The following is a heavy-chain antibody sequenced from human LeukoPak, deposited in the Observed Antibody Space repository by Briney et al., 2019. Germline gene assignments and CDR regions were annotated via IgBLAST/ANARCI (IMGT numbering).Heavy chain of an antibody. CDR2: ISGSAGST. CDR1: GFNFGTYA. V-gene: IGHV3-23*01. Sequence: SGGSLRLSCAASGFNFGTYAMNWVRQAPGKGLEWVSSISGSAGSTYYADSVKGRFTISRDNSKNTLSLQMNSLRADDTAVYYCARDGEPRYWGSGYYYGMDVWGQGATVTVSS. CDR3: ARDGEPRYWGSGYYYGMDV. D-gene: IGHD7-27*01. J-gene: IGHJ6*02.